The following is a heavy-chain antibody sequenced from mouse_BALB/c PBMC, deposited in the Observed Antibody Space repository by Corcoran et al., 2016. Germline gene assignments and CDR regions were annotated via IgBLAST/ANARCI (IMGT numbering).Heavy chain of an antibody. CDR1: GYTFTNFG. Sequence: QIQLVQSGPELKKPGETVKISCKASGYTFTNFGVIWVKQAPGTALKYMGWINTYTEEPTYADDFKGRFAFSLETSASTAYLQINNLKNEDTATYFCARWGYYSLDFWGQGTTLTVSS. V-gene: IGHV9-3-1*01. J-gene: IGHJ2*01. CDR2: INTYTEEP. CDR3: ARWGYYSLDF. D-gene: IGHD2-3*01.